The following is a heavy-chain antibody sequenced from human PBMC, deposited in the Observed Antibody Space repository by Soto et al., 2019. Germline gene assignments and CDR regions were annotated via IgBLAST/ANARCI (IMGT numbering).Heavy chain of an antibody. V-gene: IGHV1-24*01. CDR3: AKAPNRNREIYYFDY. Sequence: GKGLEWMGGFDPEDGETIYAQKFQGRVTMTEDTSTDTAYMELSSLRAEDTAVYYCAKAPNRNREIYYFDYWGQGTLVTAPQ. J-gene: IGHJ4*02. D-gene: IGHD2-15*01. CDR2: FDPEDGET.